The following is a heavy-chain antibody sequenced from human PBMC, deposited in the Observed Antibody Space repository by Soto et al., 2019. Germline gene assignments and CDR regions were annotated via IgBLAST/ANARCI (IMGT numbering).Heavy chain of an antibody. Sequence: ASVKVSCKASGYTFTGYYMHWVRQAPGQGLEWMGWINPNSGGTNYAQKFQGWVTITRDMSTRTAYMELSSLRSEGTAVYYCAAGVTYDGNFDIWGQGTMVTVSS. J-gene: IGHJ3*02. V-gene: IGHV1-2*04. CDR3: AAGVTYDGNFDI. CDR1: GYTFTGYY. CDR2: INPNSGGT. D-gene: IGHD5-12*01.